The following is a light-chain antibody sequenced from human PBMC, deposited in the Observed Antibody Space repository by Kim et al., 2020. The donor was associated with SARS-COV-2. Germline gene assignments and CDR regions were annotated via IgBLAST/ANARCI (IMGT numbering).Light chain of an antibody. J-gene: IGLJ3*02. CDR3: AVWDDSLKQGV. CDR2: SNN. Sequence: QSVLTQPPSASGTPGQRVTISCSRSSPNIGSNNVVWYQQLPGATPNLLIYSNNQRPSGIPDRFSGSRSGTSASLAISGLQSGDEADYYCAVWDDSLKQGVFGGGTQLTVL. CDR1: SPNIGSNN. V-gene: IGLV1-44*01.